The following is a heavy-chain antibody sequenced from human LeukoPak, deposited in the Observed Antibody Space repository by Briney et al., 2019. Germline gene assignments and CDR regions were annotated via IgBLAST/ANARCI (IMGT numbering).Heavy chain of an antibody. J-gene: IGHJ4*02. CDR1: GFTFSSYA. D-gene: IGHD3-10*01. CDR3: ARVGIGALLSLDY. CDR2: ISGSGGST. Sequence: PGGSLRLYCAASGFTFSSYAMSWVRQAPGKGLEWVSAISGSGGSTYYADSVKGRFTISRDNSKNTLYIQMNSLRAEDTAVYYCARVGIGALLSLDYWGQGTLVTVSS. V-gene: IGHV3-23*01.